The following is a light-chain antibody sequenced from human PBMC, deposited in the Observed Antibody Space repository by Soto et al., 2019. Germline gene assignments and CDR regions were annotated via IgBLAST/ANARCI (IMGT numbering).Light chain of an antibody. Sequence: EIVLTQSPGTLSLSPGERATLSCRASQSVSSSYLAWYQQKPGQAPRLLIYGATSRATGIPDRFSSSGSGTDFTLTISRLEPEDSALYYCQQYGFSPTFGGGTKVEIK. CDR3: QQYGFSPT. CDR1: QSVSSSY. V-gene: IGKV3-20*01. J-gene: IGKJ4*01. CDR2: GAT.